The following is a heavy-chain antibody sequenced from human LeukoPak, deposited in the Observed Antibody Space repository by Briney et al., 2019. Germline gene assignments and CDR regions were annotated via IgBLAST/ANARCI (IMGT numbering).Heavy chain of an antibody. CDR1: GYTFTGYY. CDR2: INPNSGDT. CDR3: ARGKWVPAAIRAGGGQSPFDP. D-gene: IGHD2-2*02. J-gene: IGHJ5*02. V-gene: IGHV1-2*02. Sequence: ASVEVSCKASGYTFTGYYMHWVRQAPGQGLEWMGWINPNSGDTNYAQKFQGRVTITMNTSISTAYMELSSLRSEDTAVYYCARGKWVPAAIRAGGGQSPFDPWGQGTLVTVSS.